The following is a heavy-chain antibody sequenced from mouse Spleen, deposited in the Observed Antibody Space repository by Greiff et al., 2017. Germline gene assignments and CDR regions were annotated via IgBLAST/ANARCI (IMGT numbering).Heavy chain of an antibody. CDR1: GYTFTDYY. D-gene: IGHD1-2*01. J-gene: IGHJ2*01. Sequence: EVQLQQSGPELVKPGASVEISCKASGYTFTDYYMNWVKQSHGKSREWIGDINPNNGGTSYNQKFKGKATLTVDKSSSTAYMELRSLTSEDSAVYYCASGITTATDYWGQGTTLTVSS. CDR2: INPNNGGT. V-gene: IGHV1-26*01. CDR3: ASGITTATDY.